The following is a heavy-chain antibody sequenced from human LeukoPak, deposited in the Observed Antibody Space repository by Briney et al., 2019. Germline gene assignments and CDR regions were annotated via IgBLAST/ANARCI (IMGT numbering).Heavy chain of an antibody. CDR2: IIPIFGTA. CDR3: ARECSDIVVVPAALQGGNWLDP. V-gene: IGHV1-69*13. Sequence: GASVKVSCKASGGTFSSYAISWVRQAPGQGLEWMGGIIPIFGTANYAQKFQGRVTITADESTSTAYMELSSLRSEDTAVYYCARECSDIVVVPAALQGGNWLDPWGQGTLVTVSS. CDR1: GGTFSSYA. D-gene: IGHD2-2*01. J-gene: IGHJ5*02.